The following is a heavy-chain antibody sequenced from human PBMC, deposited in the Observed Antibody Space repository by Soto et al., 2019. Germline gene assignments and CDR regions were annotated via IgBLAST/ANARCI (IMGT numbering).Heavy chain of an antibody. Sequence: PGGSLRLSCAASGFTFSRYGMHWVRQAPGKGLEWVAVISFDGSKKYYGDSVKGRFTISRDNSKNTLYLQMNSLRAEDTAVYYCAKGPDSSGYYHFDYWGQGTLVTVSS. D-gene: IGHD3-22*01. J-gene: IGHJ4*02. V-gene: IGHV3-30*18. CDR3: AKGPDSSGYYHFDY. CDR1: GFTFSRYG. CDR2: ISFDGSKK.